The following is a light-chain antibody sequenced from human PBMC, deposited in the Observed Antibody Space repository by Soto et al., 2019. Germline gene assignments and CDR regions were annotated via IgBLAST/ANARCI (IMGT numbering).Light chain of an antibody. CDR2: DAS. CDR1: QSISKY. V-gene: IGKV3-11*01. J-gene: IGKJ3*01. Sequence: EIGLTQSPVTLSLSPGERATLSCRASQSISKYLAWYQQKPGQAPRLLIYDASNRAAGIPARFSGSGSGTDFTLTISSLEPEDFAVYYCQQRSNWPTFGPGTKVDIK. CDR3: QQRSNWPT.